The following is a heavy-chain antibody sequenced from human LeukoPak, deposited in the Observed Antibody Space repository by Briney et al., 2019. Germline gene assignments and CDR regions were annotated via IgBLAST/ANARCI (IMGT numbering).Heavy chain of an antibody. CDR3: ARDSDYYDSSGPGYFQH. J-gene: IGHJ1*01. D-gene: IGHD3-22*01. CDR1: GFTFSSYA. Sequence: PGGSLRLSCAASGFTFSSYAMHWVRQAPGKGLEWVAVISYDGSNKYYADSVKGRFTISRDNSKNTLYLQMNSLRAEDTAVYYCARDSDYYDSSGPGYFQHWGQGTLVTVSS. CDR2: ISYDGSNK. V-gene: IGHV3-30*04.